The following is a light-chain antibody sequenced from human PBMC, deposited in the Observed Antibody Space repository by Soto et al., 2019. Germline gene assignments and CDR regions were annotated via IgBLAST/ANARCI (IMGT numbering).Light chain of an antibody. CDR1: QSLLHSNGYNY. CDR2: LGS. CDR3: MQALQTSWT. J-gene: IGKJ1*01. V-gene: IGKV2-28*01. Sequence: DIVMTQSPLSLPVTPGEPASISCRSSQSLLHSNGYNYLDWYLQKPGQSPQLLIYLGSNRASGLPDRCSGSGSGTDFTLKISSVEAEDVGVYYCMQALQTSWTFSQGTKVEIK.